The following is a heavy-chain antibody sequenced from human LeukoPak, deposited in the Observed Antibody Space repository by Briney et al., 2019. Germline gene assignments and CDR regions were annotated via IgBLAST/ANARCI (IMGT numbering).Heavy chain of an antibody. CDR1: GFTFSSYG. CDR3: VRDESYCGAGSCYLFDF. Sequence: GGSLRLSCAASGFTFSSYGMHWVRQAPGKGLEWVAVISFDGFNQSYADSVKGRFTISRDKSRNTLSLQMNSLRAEDTAVYYCVRDESYCGAGSCYLFDFWGQGTLVTVSS. J-gene: IGHJ4*02. V-gene: IGHV3-30*03. D-gene: IGHD2-15*01. CDR2: ISFDGFNQ.